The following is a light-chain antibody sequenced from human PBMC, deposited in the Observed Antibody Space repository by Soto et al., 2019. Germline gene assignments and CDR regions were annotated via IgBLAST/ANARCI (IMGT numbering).Light chain of an antibody. CDR3: QQSYSTPPWT. Sequence: DIQMTQSPSSLSASVGDRVTITCRASQSISSYLNWYQQKPGKAPKLLIYKASSLESGVPIRFSGSGSGTDFTLTISSLQPEDFATYFCQQSYSTPPWTFGQGTKVDI. V-gene: IGKV1-39*01. CDR1: QSISSY. CDR2: KAS. J-gene: IGKJ1*01.